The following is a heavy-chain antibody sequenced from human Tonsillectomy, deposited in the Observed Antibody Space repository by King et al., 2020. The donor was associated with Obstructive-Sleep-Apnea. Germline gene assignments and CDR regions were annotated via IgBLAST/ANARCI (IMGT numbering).Heavy chain of an antibody. CDR1: GFSISSDYY. CDR2: IYHSGIT. CDR3: ARGRTQFDY. V-gene: IGHV4-38-2*02. Sequence: QLQESGPGLVKPSETLSLTCTVSGFSISSDYYWGWIRQPPGKGLEWIGNIYHSGITHYNPSLKSRVTISVDTSKNQFSLKLNSVTAADTAVYYCARGRTQFDYWGQGTLVTVSS. D-gene: IGHD3/OR15-3a*01. J-gene: IGHJ4*02.